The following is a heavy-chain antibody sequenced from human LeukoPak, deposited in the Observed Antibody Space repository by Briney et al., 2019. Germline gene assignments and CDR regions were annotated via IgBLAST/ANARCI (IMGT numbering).Heavy chain of an antibody. CDR3: ARSSGGWFDP. CDR2: INSYNGNT. J-gene: IGHJ5*02. D-gene: IGHD6-25*01. Sequence: ASVKVSCKASGYTFSSSAISWVRQAPGQGVEWMGVINSYNGNTNYAQNLQGRVTMATDTARSTAYMELRSLTSDDTAVYFCARSSGGWFDPWGQGTLVTVS. CDR1: GYTFSSSA. V-gene: IGHV1-18*01.